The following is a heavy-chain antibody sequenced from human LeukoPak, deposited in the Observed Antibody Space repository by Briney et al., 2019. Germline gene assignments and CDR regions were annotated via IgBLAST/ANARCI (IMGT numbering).Heavy chain of an antibody. V-gene: IGHV4-39*01. CDR1: GGSISSSSYY. J-gene: IGHJ3*01. CDR3: ARHWGYVGAFDV. CDR2: IYYSGST. D-gene: IGHD3-16*01. Sequence: SETLSLTCTVSGGSISSSSYYWGWIRQPPGKGLEWIGSIYYSGSTYYNPSPKSRVTISVDTSKNQFSLSLSSVTASETAVYYCARHWGYVGAFDVWGRGTMVTVSS.